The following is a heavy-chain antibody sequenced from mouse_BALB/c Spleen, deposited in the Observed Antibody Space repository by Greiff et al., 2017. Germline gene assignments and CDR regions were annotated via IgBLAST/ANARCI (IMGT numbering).Heavy chain of an antibody. D-gene: IGHD2-14*01. V-gene: IGHV5-12-2*01. CDR3: ARRDRYGSWFAY. J-gene: IGHJ3*01. Sequence: EVQLVESGGGLVQPGGSLKLSCAASGFTFSSYTMSWVRQTPEKRLEWVAYISNGGGSTYYPDTVKGRFTISRDNAKNTLYLQMSSLKSEDTAMYYCARRDRYGSWFAYWGQGTLVTVSA. CDR2: ISNGGGST. CDR1: GFTFSSYT.